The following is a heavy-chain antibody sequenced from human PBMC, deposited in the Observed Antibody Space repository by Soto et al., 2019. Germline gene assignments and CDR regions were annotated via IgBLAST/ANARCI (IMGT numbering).Heavy chain of an antibody. CDR3: ASNPQGPVDFDH. V-gene: IGHV4-4*08. Sequence: PSETLSLTCTVSGGSITSYYWSWIRQPPGKRLEWIGHIYSTGSTHYNPSLKSRVTISLGTSENQLSLSLTSVTAADTAVYYCASNPQGPVDFDHWGPGTLVTVSS. CDR1: GGSITSYY. J-gene: IGHJ4*02. CDR2: IYSTGST.